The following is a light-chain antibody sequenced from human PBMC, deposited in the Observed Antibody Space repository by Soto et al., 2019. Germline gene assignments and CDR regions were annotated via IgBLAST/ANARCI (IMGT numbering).Light chain of an antibody. CDR3: QQYNSSSRT. V-gene: IGKV1-5*03. CDR2: KAS. J-gene: IGKJ1*01. Sequence: DIQMTQSPSTLSASVGDRVTITCRASQSISSWLAWYQQKPGKAPKLLIYKASSLQSGVPSRFSGSGPGTEFTLTISSLQPDDFATYYCQQYNSSSRTFGQGTKVEIK. CDR1: QSISSW.